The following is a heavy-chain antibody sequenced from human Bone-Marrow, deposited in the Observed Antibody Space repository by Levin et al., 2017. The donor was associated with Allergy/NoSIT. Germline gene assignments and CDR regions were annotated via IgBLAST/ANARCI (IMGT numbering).Heavy chain of an antibody. Sequence: PSETLSLTCSVSGGSVNSINYYWAWIRQPPGKGLEWIGNIIHSGGTYYNPSLDSRLTITRDTSKNQVSLTLTSVTAADTAVYYCASYSKTWENIWGQGTLVTVSS. CDR1: GGSVNSINYY. V-gene: IGHV4-39*01. J-gene: IGHJ4*02. CDR2: IIHSGGT. D-gene: IGHD2/OR15-2a*01. CDR3: ASYSKTWENI.